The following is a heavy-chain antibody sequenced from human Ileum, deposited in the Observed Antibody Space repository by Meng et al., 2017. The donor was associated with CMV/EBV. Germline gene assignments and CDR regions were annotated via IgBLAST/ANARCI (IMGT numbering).Heavy chain of an antibody. D-gene: IGHD3-22*01. CDR3: ARVGWSSGSGVEFDP. J-gene: IGHJ5*02. V-gene: IGHV1-69*02. Sequence: KVSCKASGGTFSSYTISWVRQAPGQGLEWMGRIIPILGIANYAQKFQGRVTITADKSTSTAYMELSSLRSEDTAVYYCARVGWSSGSGVEFDPWGQGTLVTVSS. CDR2: IIPILGIA. CDR1: GGTFSSYT.